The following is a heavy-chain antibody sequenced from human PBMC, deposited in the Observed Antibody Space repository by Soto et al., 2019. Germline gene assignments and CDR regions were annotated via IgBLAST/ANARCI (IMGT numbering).Heavy chain of an antibody. D-gene: IGHD6-25*01. CDR2: IIPISGAA. J-gene: IGHJ6*02. V-gene: IGHV1-69*06. CDR1: GGTFSNYV. Sequence: QVQLVQSGAEVKKPGSSVKVSCKASGGTFSNYVVNWVRQAPGQGLEWMGRIIPISGAANYAQKFQGRVTITADKSTSTSYMELSSLRSEDTAVYYCARGRGYVYGSNFYGLDVWGQGTTVTVSS. CDR3: ARGRGYVYGSNFYGLDV.